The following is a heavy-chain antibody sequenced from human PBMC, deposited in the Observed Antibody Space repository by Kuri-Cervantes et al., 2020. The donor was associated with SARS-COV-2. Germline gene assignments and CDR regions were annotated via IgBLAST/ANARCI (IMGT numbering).Heavy chain of an antibody. CDR1: GYSISSGYY. D-gene: IGHD5-18*01. CDR3: ANRHTYSCYAMDV. J-gene: IGHJ6*02. Sequence: SETLSLTCTVSGYSISSGYYWGWIRQPPGKGLEWIGSIYHSGSTYYNPSLKSRVTMSVDTSKNQFSLKLNSVTAADTAVYYCANRHTYSCYAMDVWGQGTTVTVSS. CDR2: IYHSGST. V-gene: IGHV4-38-2*02.